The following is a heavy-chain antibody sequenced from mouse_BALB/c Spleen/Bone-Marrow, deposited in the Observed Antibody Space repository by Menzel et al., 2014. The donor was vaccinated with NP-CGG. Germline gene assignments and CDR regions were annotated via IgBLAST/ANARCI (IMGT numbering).Heavy chain of an antibody. D-gene: IGHD1-1*01. Sequence: EVKLVESGGGLVQPGGSLKLSCAASGFTFSSYGMSWVRQTPDKRLELVATINSNGGSTYYPDSVKGRFTISRDNAKNPVYQQMSILKSEDAAMYYCARDDGWYAMDYWGQGSSVTVSS. CDR3: ARDDGWYAMDY. CDR2: INSNGGST. J-gene: IGHJ4*01. V-gene: IGHV5-6-3*01. CDR1: GFTFSSYG.